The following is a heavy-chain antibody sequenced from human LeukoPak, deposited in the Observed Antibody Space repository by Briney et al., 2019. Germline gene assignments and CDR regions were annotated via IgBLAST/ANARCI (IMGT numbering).Heavy chain of an antibody. CDR1: GGSISSGGYY. CDR2: IYYSGST. D-gene: IGHD6-13*01. Sequence: ASETLSLTCTVSGGSISSGGYYWSWIRQHPGKGLEWIGYIYYSGSTYYNPSLKSRVTISVDTSKNQFSLKLSSVTAADTAVYYCARDYSSSWDFDYWGQGTLVTVSS. CDR3: ARDYSSSWDFDY. V-gene: IGHV4-31*03. J-gene: IGHJ4*02.